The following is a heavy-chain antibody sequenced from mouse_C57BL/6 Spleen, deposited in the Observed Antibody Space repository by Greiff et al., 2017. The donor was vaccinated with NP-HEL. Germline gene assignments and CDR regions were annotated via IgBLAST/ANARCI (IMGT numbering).Heavy chain of an antibody. CDR1: GYSITSGYY. J-gene: IGHJ4*01. D-gene: IGHD2-1*01. CDR3: ARYYGNYEDLYAMDY. V-gene: IGHV3-6*01. Sequence: EVQLQESGPGLVKPSQSLSLTCSVTGYSITSGYYWNWIRQFPGNKLEWMGYISYDGSNNYKPSLKNRISITRDTSKNQFFLKLNSVTTEDTATYYCARYYGNYEDLYAMDYWGQGTSVTVSS. CDR2: ISYDGSN.